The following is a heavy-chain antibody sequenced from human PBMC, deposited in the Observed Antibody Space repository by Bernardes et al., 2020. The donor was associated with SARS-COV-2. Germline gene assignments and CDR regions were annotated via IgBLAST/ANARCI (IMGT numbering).Heavy chain of an antibody. J-gene: IGHJ3*02. CDR1: GFTFINYG. D-gene: IGHD5-12*01. CDR3: VRNDLGYGSNAFYI. CDR2: IWNDGSNK. V-gene: IGHV3-33*01. Sequence: GGSLRLSCAASGFTFINYGMHWVRQAPGKGLAWVAVIWNDGSNKYYADSVKGRFTISRDNSKNTVYLQMNSLRAEETGVYYCVRNDLGYGSNAFYIWGQGTVVTVTS.